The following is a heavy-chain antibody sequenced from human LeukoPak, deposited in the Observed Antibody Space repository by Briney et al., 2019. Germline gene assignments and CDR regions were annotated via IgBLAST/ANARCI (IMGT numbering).Heavy chain of an antibody. CDR2: INPNSGGT. D-gene: IGHD6-6*01. CDR3: ARGVAARPGNWFDP. CDR1: GYTFTGYY. Sequence: ASEKVSCKASGYTFTGYYMHWVRQAPGQGLEWMGWINPNSGGTNYAQRFQGRVTMTRDTSISTAYMELSRLRSDDTAVYYCARGVAARPGNWFDPWGQGTLVTVSS. V-gene: IGHV1-2*02. J-gene: IGHJ5*02.